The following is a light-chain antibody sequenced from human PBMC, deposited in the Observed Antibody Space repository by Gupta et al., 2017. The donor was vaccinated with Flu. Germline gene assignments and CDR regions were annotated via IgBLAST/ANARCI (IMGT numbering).Light chain of an antibody. Sequence: QSVLTQPPSASGTPGQRVTISCSGSSSNIGSNYVYWYQQLPGTAPKLLIYSNNQRPSGVPDRFSGSKSGTSASLAISGLRSEDEADDYCAAWDDSLSGVVFGGGTKLNVL. J-gene: IGLJ2*01. CDR2: SNN. CDR1: SSNIGSNY. CDR3: AAWDDSLSGVV. V-gene: IGLV1-47*02.